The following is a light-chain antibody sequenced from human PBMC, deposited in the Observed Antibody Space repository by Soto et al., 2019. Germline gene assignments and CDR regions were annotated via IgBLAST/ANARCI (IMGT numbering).Light chain of an antibody. V-gene: IGLV1-47*01. J-gene: IGLJ3*02. Sequence: QAVVTQPPSASGTPGQRVTISCSGSSSNIGSNYVYWYQQLPGTAPKLLIYRSNERPSGVPDRFSGSKSGPSAFLAISGLRSEYEADYHCAAWDDSLSGWVFGGGTKLTVL. CDR2: RSN. CDR1: SSNIGSNY. CDR3: AAWDDSLSGWV.